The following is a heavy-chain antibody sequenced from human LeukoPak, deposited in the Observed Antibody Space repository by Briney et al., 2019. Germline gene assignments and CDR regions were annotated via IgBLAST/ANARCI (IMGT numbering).Heavy chain of an antibody. CDR3: ARGDYDILTGYPGWFDP. CDR2: IYHSGST. Sequence: SQTLSLTCAVSGGSISSGGYSWSWIRQPPGKGLEWIGYIYHSGSTYYNPSLKSRVTISVDRSKNQFSLKLSSVTAADTAVYYCARGDYDILTGYPGWFDPWGQGTLVTVSS. CDR1: GGSISSGGYS. D-gene: IGHD3-9*01. V-gene: IGHV4-30-2*01. J-gene: IGHJ5*02.